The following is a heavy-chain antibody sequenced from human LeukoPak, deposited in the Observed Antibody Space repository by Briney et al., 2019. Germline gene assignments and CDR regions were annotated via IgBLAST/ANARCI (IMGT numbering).Heavy chain of an antibody. D-gene: IGHD2-8*01. Sequence: PSETLSLTCTVSGGSISSSSYYWGWIRQPPGKGLEWIGSIYYSGSTYYNPSLKSRVTISVDTPKNQFSLKLSSVTAADTAVYYCARGGRPGIVLWRTPRPYYYMDVWGKGTTVTVSS. V-gene: IGHV4-39*07. CDR3: ARGGRPGIVLWRTPRPYYYMDV. J-gene: IGHJ6*03. CDR2: IYYSGST. CDR1: GGSISSSSYY.